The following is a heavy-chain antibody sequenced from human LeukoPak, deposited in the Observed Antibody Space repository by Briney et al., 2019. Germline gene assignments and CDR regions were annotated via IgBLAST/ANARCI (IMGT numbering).Heavy chain of an antibody. Sequence: KAGGSLRLSCAASGFTFSSYGMHWVRQAPGKGLEWVSSISTSSSYIYYADSVKGRFTISRDNARKSLYLQMNSLRAEDTAVYFCARDRESVTSYASYFDPWGQGTLVTVSS. CDR2: ISTSSSYI. CDR1: GFTFSSYG. CDR3: ARDRESVTSYASYFDP. V-gene: IGHV3-21*01. J-gene: IGHJ5*02. D-gene: IGHD4-17*01.